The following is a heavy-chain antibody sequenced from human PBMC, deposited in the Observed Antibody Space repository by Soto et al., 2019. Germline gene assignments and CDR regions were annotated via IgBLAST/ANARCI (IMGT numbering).Heavy chain of an antibody. D-gene: IGHD6-19*01. CDR3: ARDQGWYGRGDYGMDV. J-gene: IGHJ6*02. V-gene: IGHV3-30-3*01. Sequence: QVQLVESGGGVVQPGRSLRLSCAASGFTFSSYAMHWVRQAPGKGLEWVAVISYDGSNKYYADSVKGRFTISRDNSKNTQYLQMNSMRAEDTAVYYCARDQGWYGRGDYGMDVWGQGTTVTVSS. CDR2: ISYDGSNK. CDR1: GFTFSSYA.